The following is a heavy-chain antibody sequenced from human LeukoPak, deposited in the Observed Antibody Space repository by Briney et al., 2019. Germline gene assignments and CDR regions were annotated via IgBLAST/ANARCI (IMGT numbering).Heavy chain of an antibody. CDR1: GFTFSSYA. CDR3: AKGTGSLRLGELSPFDY. CDR2: ISGSGGST. Sequence: GGSLRLSCAASGFTFSSYAMSWVRQAPGKGLEWVSAISGSGGSTYYADSVKGRFTISRDNSKNTLCLQMNSLRAEDTAVYYCAKGTGSLRLGELSPFDYWGQGTLVTVSS. V-gene: IGHV3-23*01. D-gene: IGHD3-16*02. J-gene: IGHJ4*02.